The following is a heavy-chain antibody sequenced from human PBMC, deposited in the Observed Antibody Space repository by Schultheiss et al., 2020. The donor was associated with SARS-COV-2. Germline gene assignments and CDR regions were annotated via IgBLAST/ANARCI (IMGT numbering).Heavy chain of an antibody. CDR2: INPNSGGT. J-gene: IGHJ5*02. CDR3: AREADRTDNWFDP. Sequence: VKVSCKASGYTFTGYYMHWVRQAPGQGLEWMGWINPNSGGTNYAQKFQGRVTMTRDTSISTAYMELSRLRSDDTAVYYCAREADRTDNWFDPWGQGTLVTVSS. V-gene: IGHV1-2*02. CDR1: GYTFTGYY. D-gene: IGHD1-14*01.